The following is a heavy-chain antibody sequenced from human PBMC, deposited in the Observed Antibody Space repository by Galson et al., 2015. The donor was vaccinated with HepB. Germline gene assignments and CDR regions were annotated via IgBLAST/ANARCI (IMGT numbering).Heavy chain of an antibody. J-gene: IGHJ4*02. CDR1: GFTFGDYA. V-gene: IGHV3-49*03. D-gene: IGHD4-17*01. CDR2: IRSKAYGGTT. Sequence: SLRLSCAASGFTFGDYAMSWFRQAPGKGLEWVGFIRSKAYGGTTEYAASVKGRFTISRDDSKSIAYLRMNSLKTEDTAVYYCTRGWGTPRGTSTVTTFDHWGQGTLVTVSS. CDR3: TRGWGTPRGTSTVTTFDH.